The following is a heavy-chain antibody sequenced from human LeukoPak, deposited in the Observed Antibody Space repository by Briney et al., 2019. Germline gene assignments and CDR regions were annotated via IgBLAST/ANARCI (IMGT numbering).Heavy chain of an antibody. D-gene: IGHD2-15*01. V-gene: IGHV5-51*01. CDR3: ARLVRYCSGGSCFDAFDI. CDR1: GYSFTSYG. Sequence: GESLKISCKGSGYSFTSYGIGWVRQMPGKGLEWMGIIYPGDSGTRYSPSFQGQVTISADKSISTAYLQWSSLKASDTAMYYCARLVRYCSGGSCFDAFDIWRQGTMVTVSS. CDR2: IYPGDSGT. J-gene: IGHJ3*02.